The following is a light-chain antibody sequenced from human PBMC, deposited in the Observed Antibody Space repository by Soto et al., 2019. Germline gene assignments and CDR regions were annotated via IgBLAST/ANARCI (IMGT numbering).Light chain of an antibody. J-gene: IGKJ5*01. CDR2: EAS. CDR3: QQRARWPVT. Sequence: EIVLTQSPATLSLSPGERATLSCRASQSVSSYLAWYQQKPGQAPRLLISEASNRATGIPARFSGSGSGTDFTPTVSGLEPDDFAVYYCQQRARWPVTFGQGTRLEIK. V-gene: IGKV3-11*01. CDR1: QSVSSY.